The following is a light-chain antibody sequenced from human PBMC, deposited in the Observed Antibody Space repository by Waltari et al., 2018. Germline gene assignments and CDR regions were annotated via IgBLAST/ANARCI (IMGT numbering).Light chain of an antibody. J-gene: IGKJ1*01. CDR3: QQSGDSHRA. V-gene: IGKV3-20*01. CDR1: QSVTNNF. CDR2: GVS. Sequence: EIVLTQSPGPLSFSPGETSTLFCRTSQSVTNNFLAWFQQKPGQVPRLLIFGVSSRATGVPDRFSGSGSGTDFTLTISRLQPEDFAVYYCQQSGDSHRAFGQGTRLEIK.